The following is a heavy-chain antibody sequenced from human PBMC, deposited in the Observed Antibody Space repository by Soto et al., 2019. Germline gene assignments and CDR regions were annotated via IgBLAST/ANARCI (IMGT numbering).Heavy chain of an antibody. CDR1: GFSFNNYW. CDR2: IRQDGSES. Sequence: PGGSLRLSCTPSGFSFNNYWMSWVRQAPGKGLEWVANIRQDGSESYYVDSVKGRFAISRDSTQNSLFLQMNNLRPDDTAVYYCAPEITVLISWGQGTLVTVSS. V-gene: IGHV3-7*01. J-gene: IGHJ5*02. CDR3: APEITVLIS. D-gene: IGHD1-20*01.